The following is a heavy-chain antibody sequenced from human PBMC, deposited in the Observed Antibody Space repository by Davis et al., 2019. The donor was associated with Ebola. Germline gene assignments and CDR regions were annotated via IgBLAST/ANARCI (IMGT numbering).Heavy chain of an antibody. CDR1: GYSFTSYW. Sequence: GESLKISCKGSGYSFTSYWIGWVRQMPGKGLEWMGIIYPGDSDTRYSPPFQGQVTISADKSISTAYLQWSSLKASDTDMYYCAKQWLGWAGGMDVWGQGTTVTVSS. D-gene: IGHD6-19*01. CDR2: IYPGDSDT. J-gene: IGHJ6*02. V-gene: IGHV5-51*01. CDR3: AKQWLGWAGGMDV.